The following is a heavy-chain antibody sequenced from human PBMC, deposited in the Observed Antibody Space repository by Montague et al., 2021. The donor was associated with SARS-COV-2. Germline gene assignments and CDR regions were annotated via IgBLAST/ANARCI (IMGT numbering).Heavy chain of an antibody. CDR3: VRKTSGYHPFDD. D-gene: IGHD1-14*01. CDR2: IYHSGNT. V-gene: IGHV4-4*02. J-gene: IGHJ4*02. CDR1: GGSISSSNW. Sequence: SETLSLTCAVSGGSISSSNWWSWVRQPPGKGLEWIGEIYHSGNTNYNPSLQSRFTISVDKSKNQFSLKLTSVTAVDTAVYYCVRKTSGYHPFDDWGQGTLVTVSS.